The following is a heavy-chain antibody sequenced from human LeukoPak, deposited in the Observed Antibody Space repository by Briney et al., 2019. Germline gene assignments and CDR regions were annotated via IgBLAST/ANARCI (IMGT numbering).Heavy chain of an antibody. CDR1: GFTFSSYG. CDR2: ISYDGSNK. V-gene: IGHV3-30*18. CDR3: AKDRDSSSWYEGAFDI. D-gene: IGHD6-13*01. J-gene: IGHJ3*02. Sequence: PGGSLRLSCAASGFTFSSYGMHWVRQAPGKGLEWVAVISYDGSNKYYADSVKGRFTISRDNSKNTLYLQMNSLRAEDTAVYYCAKDRDSSSWYEGAFDIWGQGTMVTVSS.